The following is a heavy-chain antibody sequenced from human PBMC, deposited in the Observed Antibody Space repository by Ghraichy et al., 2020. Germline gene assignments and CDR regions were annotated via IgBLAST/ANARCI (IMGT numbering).Heavy chain of an antibody. J-gene: IGHJ5*02. CDR1: GFTFDDYA. V-gene: IGHV3-43*02. D-gene: IGHD3-9*01. CDR2: ISGDGGST. CDR3: AKDMFPRYYPYSISNWFDP. Sequence: GGSLRLSCAASGFTFDDYAMHWVRQAPGKGLEWVSLISGDGGSTYYADSVKGRFTISRDNSKNSLYLQMNSLRTEDTALYYCAKDMFPRYYPYSISNWFDPWGQGTLVTVSS.